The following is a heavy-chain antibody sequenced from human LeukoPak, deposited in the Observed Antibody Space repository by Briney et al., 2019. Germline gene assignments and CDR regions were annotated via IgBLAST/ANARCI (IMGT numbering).Heavy chain of an antibody. CDR2: ISGAGDST. CDR3: AKPAHWWASPYDV. V-gene: IGHV3-23*01. D-gene: IGHD2-15*01. CDR1: GFTFSSYA. J-gene: IGHJ6*04. Sequence: GGSLRLSCAASGFTFSSYAMSWVRQAPGKGLEWVSAISGAGDSTYYADSVRGRFTISRDNSKNTLYLQMNSLRAEDTAVYYCAKPAHWWASPYDVWGKGTTVTVSS.